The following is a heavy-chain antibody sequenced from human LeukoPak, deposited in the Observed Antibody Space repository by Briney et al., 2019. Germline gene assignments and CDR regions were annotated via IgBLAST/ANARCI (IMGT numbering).Heavy chain of an antibody. D-gene: IGHD6-19*01. CDR2: ISYDGSNK. V-gene: IGHV3-30*18. CDR3: AKGRSSGWYYFDY. J-gene: IGHJ4*02. Sequence: GGSLRLSCAASGFTFSSYGMHWVRQAPGKGLEWVAVISYDGSNKYYADSVRGRFTISRDNSKNTLYLQMNSLRAEDTAVYYCAKGRSSGWYYFDYWGQGTLVTVSS. CDR1: GFTFSSYG.